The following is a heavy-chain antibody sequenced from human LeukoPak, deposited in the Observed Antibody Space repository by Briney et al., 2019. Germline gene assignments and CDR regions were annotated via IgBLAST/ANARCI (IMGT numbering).Heavy chain of an antibody. CDR1: GGSLSSVSYY. Sequence: PSETLPLTCTVSGGSLSSVSYYWGWIRQPPGKGLEWIGSIYYTGSTYYSPSLSGRATISVDTSKNQFSLKLSSVTATDTALYYCAGHSIASRRASSVNWGQETLGTVSS. J-gene: IGHJ4*03. CDR2: IYYTGST. V-gene: IGHV4-39*01. D-gene: IGHD3-16*01. CDR3: AGHSIASRRASSVN.